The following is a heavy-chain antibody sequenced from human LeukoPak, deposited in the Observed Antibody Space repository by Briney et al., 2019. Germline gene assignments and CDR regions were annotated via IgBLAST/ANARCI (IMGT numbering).Heavy chain of an antibody. CDR3: ARATFWSGYQRDSWYMDI. CDR2: IGTTSKHI. D-gene: IGHD3-3*01. Sequence: GGSLRLSCAASGFTFSESAMDWVRQAPGGGLEWVSSIGTTSKHIYYADSVKGRFTISRDNSKNTLYLQMNSLRAEDTAVYYCARATFWSGYQRDSWYMDIWGKGTTVTVSS. V-gene: IGHV3-21*01. CDR1: GFTFSESA. J-gene: IGHJ6*03.